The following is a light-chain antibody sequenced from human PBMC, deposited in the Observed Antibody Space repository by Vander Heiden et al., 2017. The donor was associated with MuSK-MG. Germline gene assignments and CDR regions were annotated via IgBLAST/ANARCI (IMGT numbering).Light chain of an antibody. Sequence: EIVLTHPQGTLSLSPGERATLSCRASQSVIINYLAWYQQRPGQAPRLLIYDASSRATGIADRFRGSGSGTDFTLTINGLEPEDSAVYYCQQYGTSPFTFGQGTKLEIK. V-gene: IGKV3-20*01. CDR3: QQYGTSPFT. J-gene: IGKJ2*01. CDR2: DAS. CDR1: QSVIINY.